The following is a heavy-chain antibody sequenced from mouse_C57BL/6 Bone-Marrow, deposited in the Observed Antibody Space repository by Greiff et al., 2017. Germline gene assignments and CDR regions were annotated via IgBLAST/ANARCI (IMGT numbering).Heavy chain of an antibody. CDR2: IDPSDSYT. J-gene: IGHJ2*01. V-gene: IGHV1-69*01. CDR3: ARERWLLPYFDD. Sequence: QVQLQQPGAELVMPGASVKLSCKASGYTFTSYWMPWVKQRPGQVLEWIGDIDPSDSYTTYNQKFQGKSTLTVDKSSSTAYMQLSSLTSEDSAVYYCARERWLLPYFDDWGQGTTLTVSS. CDR1: GYTFTSYW. D-gene: IGHD2-3*01.